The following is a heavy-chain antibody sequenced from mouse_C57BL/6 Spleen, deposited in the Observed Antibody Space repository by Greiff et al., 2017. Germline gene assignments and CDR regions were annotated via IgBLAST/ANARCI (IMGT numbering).Heavy chain of an antibody. CDR3: ARWEYYDYDAAVYAMDY. Sequence: EVQLQQSGPELVKPGASVKISCKASGYTFTDYYMNWVKQSHGKSLEWIGDINPNNGGTSYNQKFKGKATLTVDKSSSTAYMELRRLTSEDSAVYYCARWEYYDYDAAVYAMDYWGQGTSVTVSS. CDR1: GYTFTDYY. V-gene: IGHV1-26*01. J-gene: IGHJ4*01. CDR2: INPNNGGT. D-gene: IGHD2-4*01.